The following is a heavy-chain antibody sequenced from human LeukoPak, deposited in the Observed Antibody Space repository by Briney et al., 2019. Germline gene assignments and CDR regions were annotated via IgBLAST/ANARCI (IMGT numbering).Heavy chain of an antibody. V-gene: IGHV3-30*03. CDR1: GFTFSSYG. J-gene: IGHJ4*02. CDR2: ISYDGSNK. CDR3: ARAYGSGSYFLSMVAAYFDY. Sequence: GGSLRLSCAASGFTFSSYGMHWVRQAPGKGLEWVAVISYDGSNKYYADSVKGRFTISRDNSKNTLYLQMNSLRAEDTAVYYCARAYGSGSYFLSMVAAYFDYWGQGTLVTVSS. D-gene: IGHD3-10*01.